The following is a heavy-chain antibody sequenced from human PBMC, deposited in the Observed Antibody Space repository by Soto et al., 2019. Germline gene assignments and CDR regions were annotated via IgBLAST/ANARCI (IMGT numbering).Heavy chain of an antibody. CDR2: IWYDGSNK. CDR1: GFTFSSYG. V-gene: IGHV3-33*01. J-gene: IGHJ3*02. CDR3: ARVRHSGGGYYLGSEAFDI. Sequence: QVQLVESGGGVVQPGRSLRLTCAASGFTFSSYGMHWVRQAPGKGLEWVAVIWYDGSNKYYADSVKGRFTISRDNSKNTLYLQMNSLRAEDTAVYYCARVRHSGGGYYLGSEAFDIWSQGTMVTVSS. D-gene: IGHD3-22*01.